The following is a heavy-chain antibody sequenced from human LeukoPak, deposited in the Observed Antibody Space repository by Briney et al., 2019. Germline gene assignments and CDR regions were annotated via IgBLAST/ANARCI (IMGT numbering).Heavy chain of an antibody. J-gene: IGHJ3*02. CDR1: GYTFTSYD. V-gene: IGHV1-8*03. CDR2: MNPNSGNT. Sequence: GASVKVSCKASGYTFTSYDINWVRQATGQGLEWMGWMNPNSGNTGYAQKFQGRVTITRNTSISTAYMELSSLRSEDTAVYYCASTWEPELPHDAFDIWGQGTTVTVSS. D-gene: IGHD1-26*01. CDR3: ASTWEPELPHDAFDI.